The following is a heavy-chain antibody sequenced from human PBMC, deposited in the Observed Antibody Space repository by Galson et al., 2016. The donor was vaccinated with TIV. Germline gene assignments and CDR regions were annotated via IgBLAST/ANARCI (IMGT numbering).Heavy chain of an antibody. J-gene: IGHJ4*02. CDR2: IRSKPYGGTA. V-gene: IGHV3-49*02. CDR3: ARGRGEI. D-gene: IGHD3-10*01. Sequence: QTPEKGLEWVGFIRSKPYGGTAEYAASVRGRFTISRDDSRSTAYLQMDSLKSEDTAVYYCARGRGEIWGPGTPVTVSS.